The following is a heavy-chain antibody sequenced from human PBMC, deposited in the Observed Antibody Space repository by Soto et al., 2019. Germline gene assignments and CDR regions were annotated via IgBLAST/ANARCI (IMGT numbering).Heavy chain of an antibody. V-gene: IGHV3-48*03. J-gene: IGHJ4*02. CDR2: ISSSGTTI. Sequence: PXVSLRLSCVASDFTFSSYEMNWVRQAPGKGLEWVSYISSSGTTIYYTDSVKGRFTISRDNAKKSLYLQMNSLRAEDTAVYYCVRFGGAAAGPGDYWGQGTLVTVSS. CDR1: DFTFSSYE. CDR3: VRFGGAAAGPGDY. D-gene: IGHD6-13*01.